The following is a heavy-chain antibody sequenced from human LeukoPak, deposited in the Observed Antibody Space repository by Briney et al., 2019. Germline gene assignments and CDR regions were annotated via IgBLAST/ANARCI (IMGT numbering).Heavy chain of an antibody. J-gene: IGHJ4*02. V-gene: IGHV1-69*13. Sequence: SVKVSCKASGYTFTSYGISWVRQAPGQGLEWMGGIVPIFGTADYAQKFQGRVTITADESTSTAYMELSSLRSEDTAVYYCARDRNYYGSGSPLYYFDYWGQGTLVTVSS. CDR1: GYTFTSYG. D-gene: IGHD3-10*01. CDR2: IVPIFGTA. CDR3: ARDRNYYGSGSPLYYFDY.